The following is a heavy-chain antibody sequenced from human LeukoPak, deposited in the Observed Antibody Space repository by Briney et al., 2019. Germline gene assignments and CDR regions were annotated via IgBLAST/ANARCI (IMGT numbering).Heavy chain of an antibody. CDR3: ARGRKTFEYLPLLYPGSNYFDY. Sequence: SETLSLTCAVYGGSFSGYYWSWIRQPPGKGLEWIGEINHSGSTNYNPSLKSRVTISVDTSKNQFSLKLSSVTAADTAVYYCARGRKTFEYLPLLYPGSNYFDYWGQGTLVTVSS. D-gene: IGHD2-2*02. CDR1: GGSFSGYY. J-gene: IGHJ4*02. CDR2: INHSGST. V-gene: IGHV4-34*01.